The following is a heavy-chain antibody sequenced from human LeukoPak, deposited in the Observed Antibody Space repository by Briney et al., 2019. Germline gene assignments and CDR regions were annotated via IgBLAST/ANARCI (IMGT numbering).Heavy chain of an antibody. CDR3: ARRSGSGSYTYFDY. V-gene: IGHV4-39*01. J-gene: IGHJ4*02. CDR1: GGSISSSSYY. D-gene: IGHD3-10*01. Sequence: SETLSLTCTVSGGSISSSSYYWGWIRQPPGKGLEWIGSIYYSGSTYYNPSLKSRVTISVDTSKNQFSLKVSSVTAADTAVYYCARRSGSGSYTYFDYWGQGTLVTVSS. CDR2: IYYSGST.